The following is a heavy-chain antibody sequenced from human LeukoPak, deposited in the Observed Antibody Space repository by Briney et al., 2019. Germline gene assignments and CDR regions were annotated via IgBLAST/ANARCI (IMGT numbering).Heavy chain of an antibody. D-gene: IGHD2-21*02. CDR3: AREVVVTAIDAFDI. V-gene: IGHV3-7*01. CDR2: IKQDGSEK. CDR1: GFTFSSYA. Sequence: GGSLRLSCAASGFTFSSYAMSWVRQAPGKGLEWVANIKQDGSEKYYVDSVKGRFTISRDNAKNSLYLQMNSLRAEDTAVYYCAREVVVTAIDAFDIWGQGTMVTVSS. J-gene: IGHJ3*02.